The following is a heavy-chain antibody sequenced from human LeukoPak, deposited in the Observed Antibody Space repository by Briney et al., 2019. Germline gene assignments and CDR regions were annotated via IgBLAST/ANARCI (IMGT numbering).Heavy chain of an antibody. V-gene: IGHV4-59*01. CDR3: ARGLAALYAFDI. CDR1: SGSISSYY. CDR2: IYYSGST. D-gene: IGHD6-6*01. Sequence: SETLSLTCTVSSGSISSYYWSWIRQPPGKGLEGIGYIYYSGSTNYNPSLKSRVTILVDTSKNQFSLKLSSVTAADTAVYYCARGLAALYAFDIWGQGTMVTVSS. J-gene: IGHJ3*02.